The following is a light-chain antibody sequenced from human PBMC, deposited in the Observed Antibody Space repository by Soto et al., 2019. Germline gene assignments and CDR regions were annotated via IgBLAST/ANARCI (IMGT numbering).Light chain of an antibody. CDR2: AAS. CDR3: QQSYSTPQT. V-gene: IGKV1-39*01. Sequence: DIPMTQSPSSLSASVGDRVTITCRASQSISSYLNWYQQKPGKAPKLLIYAASSLQRGVPSRFSGSVSGTDFTLTISSLQPEDFATYYCQQSYSTPQTFGSGTKVDIK. J-gene: IGKJ3*01. CDR1: QSISSY.